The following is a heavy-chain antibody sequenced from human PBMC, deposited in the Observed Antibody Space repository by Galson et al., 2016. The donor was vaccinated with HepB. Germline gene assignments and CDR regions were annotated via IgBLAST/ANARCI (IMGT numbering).Heavy chain of an antibody. D-gene: IGHD4/OR15-4a*01. CDR3: VGLTDGASKYFYGLDV. CDR1: GASITSGNW. J-gene: IGHJ6*02. V-gene: IGHV4-4*02. Sequence: LSLTCAVSGASITSGNWWSWVRQSPGRGLEWIGEIYHSGNSNYNPSLKGRGTISVDKANNHFSLELRSVSAADTAVYYCVGLTDGASKYFYGLDVWGRGTTVTVSS. CDR2: IYHSGNS.